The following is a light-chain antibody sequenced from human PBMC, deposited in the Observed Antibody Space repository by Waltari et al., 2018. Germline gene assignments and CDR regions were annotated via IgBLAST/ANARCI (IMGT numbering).Light chain of an antibody. CDR3: QSADISSSYRV. Sequence: SHDMTLPPSTSVAPGQTAMITCSGDALPKQYAYRFQEKPGHAPVLVIYKDTGRPSGIPERFSGSSSGTTVTLTISGVQADDEADYYCQSADISSSYRVFGGGTKLSVL. J-gene: IGLJ3*02. V-gene: IGLV3-25*03. CDR2: KDT. CDR1: ALPKQY.